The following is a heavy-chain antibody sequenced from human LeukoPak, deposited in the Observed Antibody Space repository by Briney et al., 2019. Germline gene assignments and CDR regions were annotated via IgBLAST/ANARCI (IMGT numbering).Heavy chain of an antibody. V-gene: IGHV3-21*01. CDR2: ISSSSSYI. J-gene: IGHJ6*04. CDR1: GFTFSSYS. CDR3: ARGLDSSNPQGDV. D-gene: IGHD6-13*01. Sequence: GGSLRLSCAASGFTFSSYSMNWVRQAPGKGLEWVSSISSSSSYIYYADSVKGRFTISRDNAKNSLYLQMNSLRAEDTAAYYCARGLDSSNPQGDVWGKGTTVTVSS.